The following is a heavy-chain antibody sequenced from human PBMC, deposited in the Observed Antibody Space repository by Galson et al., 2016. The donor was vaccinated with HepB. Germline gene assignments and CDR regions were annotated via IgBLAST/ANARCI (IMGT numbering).Heavy chain of an antibody. J-gene: IGHJ4*02. D-gene: IGHD6-13*01. V-gene: IGHV4-39*01. CDR1: GGSISSGTYY. CDR2: IYSGGRT. CDR3: ARHGRTAAVEFDY. Sequence: SETLSLTCTVSGGSISSGTYYWGWIRQPPGKGLEWIGTIYSGGRTYYNPSLMSQLTISVDTSKNQFSLRLSSVTAADTAVYYCARHGRTAAVEFDYWGQGTLVTVSS.